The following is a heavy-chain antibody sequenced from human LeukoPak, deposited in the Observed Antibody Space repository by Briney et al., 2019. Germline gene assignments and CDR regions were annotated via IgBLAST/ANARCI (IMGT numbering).Heavy chain of an antibody. CDR2: ISTSSSYI. Sequence: GGSLRLSCAVSGFSFSSYSMNWVRQAPGKGLEWVSCISTSSSYIYYADSVKGRFTISRDNAKNSLYLQMNSLRAEDTAVYYCARDGVSGSYYGFYYYGMDVWGQGTTVTVSS. V-gene: IGHV3-21*01. D-gene: IGHD1-26*01. CDR3: ARDGVSGSYYGFYYYGMDV. J-gene: IGHJ6*02. CDR1: GFSFSSYS.